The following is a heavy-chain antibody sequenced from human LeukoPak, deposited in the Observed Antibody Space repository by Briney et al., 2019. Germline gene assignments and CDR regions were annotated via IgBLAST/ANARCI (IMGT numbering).Heavy chain of an antibody. D-gene: IGHD3-22*01. CDR2: ISAYNGNT. CDR1: GYTFTSYG. V-gene: IGHV1-18*01. Sequence: GASVKVSCKASGYTFTSYGISWVRQAPGQGLEWMGWISAYNGNTNYAQKLQGRVTMTTDTSTSTAYMELRSLRSDDTAVYYCARGPRGYYDSGGYGYWGQGTLVTVSS. CDR3: ARGPRGYYDSGGYGY. J-gene: IGHJ4*02.